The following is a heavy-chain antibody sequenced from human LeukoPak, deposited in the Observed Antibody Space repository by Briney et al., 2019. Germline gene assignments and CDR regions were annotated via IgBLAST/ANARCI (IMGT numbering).Heavy chain of an antibody. CDR2: INPNSGGT. V-gene: IGHV1-2*02. Sequence: ASVKVSCKASGYTFTGYYMHWVRQAPGQGLEWMGWINPNSGGTNYAQKFQGRVTMTRDTSISTAYMELSRLRSDDTAVYYCARDSRAWFGELIFWVDYWGQGTLVTVSS. J-gene: IGHJ4*02. CDR1: GYTFTGYY. D-gene: IGHD3-10*01. CDR3: ARDSRAWFGELIFWVDY.